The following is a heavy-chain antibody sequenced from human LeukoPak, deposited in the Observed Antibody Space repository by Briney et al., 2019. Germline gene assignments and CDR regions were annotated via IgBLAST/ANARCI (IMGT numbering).Heavy chain of an antibody. J-gene: IGHJ4*02. D-gene: IGHD4/OR15-4a*01. Sequence: ASVTVSCKASGGTFSSYTISWVRQAPGQGLEWMGRIIPILGIANYAQKFQGRVTITTDKSTSTAYMELSSLRSEDTAVYYCATVDYGGYFDYWGQGTLVTVSS. CDR3: ATVDYGGYFDY. CDR2: IIPILGIA. V-gene: IGHV1-69*02. CDR1: GGTFSSYT.